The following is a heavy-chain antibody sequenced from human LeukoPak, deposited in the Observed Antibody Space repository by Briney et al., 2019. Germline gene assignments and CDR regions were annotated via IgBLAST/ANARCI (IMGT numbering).Heavy chain of an antibody. J-gene: IGHJ4*02. Sequence: ASVKVSCKASGYTFTSYGISWVRQAPGQGLEWMGWISAYNGNTNYAQKLQGRVTMTTDTSTSTAYMELRSLRSDDTAVDYCARVNIIAVPFDYWGQGTLVTVSS. CDR3: ARVNIIAVPFDY. V-gene: IGHV1-18*01. D-gene: IGHD6-19*01. CDR2: ISAYNGNT. CDR1: GYTFTSYG.